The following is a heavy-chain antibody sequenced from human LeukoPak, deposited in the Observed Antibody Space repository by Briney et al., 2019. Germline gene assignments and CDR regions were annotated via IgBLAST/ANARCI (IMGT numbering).Heavy chain of an antibody. Sequence: EASLKVSCKASGYTFTGSYIHWMRQAPGQGLEWMGWINPNSGATKYAQKLRGRVTVTRDTSTSPAYMELSGLRADDAAVYYCARVAYCTKGVCINFDLWGQGTLVTVSS. V-gene: IGHV1-2*02. J-gene: IGHJ4*02. CDR2: INPNSGAT. CDR3: ARVAYCTKGVCINFDL. D-gene: IGHD2-8*01. CDR1: GYTFTGSY.